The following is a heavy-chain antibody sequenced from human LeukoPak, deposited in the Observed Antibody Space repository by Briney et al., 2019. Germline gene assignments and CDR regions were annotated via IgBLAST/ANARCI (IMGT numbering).Heavy chain of an antibody. J-gene: IGHJ4*02. CDR3: ANWIGSSSRDY. CDR2: INSNGDEI. CDR1: GFTFSTYA. Sequence: QSGGSLKLSCAASGFTFSTYAMTWVRQAPGKGLEWVSGINSNGDEIYYADSVRGWFTISRDNSNNALYLQMDSLRAEDTAVYYCANWIGSSSRDYWGQGTLVTVSS. D-gene: IGHD6-6*01. V-gene: IGHV3-23*01.